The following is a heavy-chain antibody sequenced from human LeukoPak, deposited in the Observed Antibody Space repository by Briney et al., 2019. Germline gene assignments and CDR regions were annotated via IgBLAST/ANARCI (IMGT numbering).Heavy chain of an antibody. J-gene: IGHJ2*01. V-gene: IGHV5-51*01. D-gene: IGHD2-15*01. CDR3: PRLHGLRSGGPVNWYFDL. CDR2: IWPSDSET. Sequence: GESLKISCKGSGYTFTNYWIVWVREMPGKGPECMGIIWPSDSETTYSPSFQGQVTISADRSISTAYLQWSSLKASDTAMYYCPRLHGLRSGGPVNWYFDLWGRGTLITVSS. CDR1: GYTFTNYW.